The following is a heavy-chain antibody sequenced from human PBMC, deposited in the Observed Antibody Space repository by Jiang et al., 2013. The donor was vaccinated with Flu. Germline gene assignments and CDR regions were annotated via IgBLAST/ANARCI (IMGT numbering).Heavy chain of an antibody. V-gene: IGHV3-21*01. J-gene: IGHJ4*02. CDR2: ISGSSSHI. D-gene: IGHD2-8*01. CDR1: GFIFSTYT. CDR3: ARGSGVLEY. Sequence: VQLLESGGGLVKPGGSLRLSCAASGFIFSTYTMSWVRQAPGEGLEWVSSISGSSSHISNADSLKGRFTISRDNTKNSLYLQMNSLRAEDTAFYYCARGSGVLEYWGQGTLVTVSS.